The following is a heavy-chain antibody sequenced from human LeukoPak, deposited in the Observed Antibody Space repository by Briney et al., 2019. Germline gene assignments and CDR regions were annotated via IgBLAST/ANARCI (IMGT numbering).Heavy chain of an antibody. Sequence: PGGSLRLSCTASGFTFQDYAMQWVRQPPGKGLEWVSGISWNSGSRGYTDSVKGRFTISRDNAKNSLYLQMNSLRAEDTVVYYCAKETGIYSNSPAECWGQGTLVTVSS. D-gene: IGHD6-6*01. CDR3: AKETGIYSNSPAEC. CDR1: GFTFQDYA. CDR2: ISWNSGSR. J-gene: IGHJ4*02. V-gene: IGHV3-9*01.